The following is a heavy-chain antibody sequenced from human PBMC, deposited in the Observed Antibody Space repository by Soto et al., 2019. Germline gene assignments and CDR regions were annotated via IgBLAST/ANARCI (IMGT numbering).Heavy chain of an antibody. CDR3: ARHPRGTAISGAFDI. D-gene: IGHD6-19*01. V-gene: IGHV4-39*01. CDR2: LFHSGST. J-gene: IGHJ3*02. Sequence: QLQLQESGLGLVKPSETLSLTCIVSGGSIGSSSYHWGWIRQSPGMGLEWIASLFHSGSTYYNPSLKSRVIISVDTSRNQFSLKVNSVTAADTAVYYCARHPRGTAISGAFDIWGQGTMVTVSS. CDR1: GGSIGSSSYH.